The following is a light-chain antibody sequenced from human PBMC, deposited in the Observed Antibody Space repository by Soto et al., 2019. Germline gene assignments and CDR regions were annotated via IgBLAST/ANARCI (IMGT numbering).Light chain of an antibody. CDR2: GVS. Sequence: QSALTQPASVSGSPGQSITISCTGTSSDIGGYNYVSWYQQHPGKAPKLMIYGVSNRPSGVSGRFFGSKSGNTASLTISGLQPEDEADFYCSSYGGSNNLIFGGGTKLTVL. CDR3: SSYGGSNNLI. V-gene: IGLV2-14*01. J-gene: IGLJ2*01. CDR1: SSDIGGYNY.